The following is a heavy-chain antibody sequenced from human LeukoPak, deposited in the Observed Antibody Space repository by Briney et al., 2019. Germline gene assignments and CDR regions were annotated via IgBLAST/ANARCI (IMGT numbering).Heavy chain of an antibody. V-gene: IGHV5-51*07. J-gene: IGHJ4*02. CDR1: GYSFTSYW. CDR2: IYPGDSDT. D-gene: IGHD2-15*01. CDR3: ARHEDMDGAGYFDY. Sequence: PGESLKISCKGSGYSFTSYWIGWVHQMPGKGLEWMGIIYPGDSDTRYSPSFQGQVTISADKSISTAYLQWNSLKASDTAMYYCARHEDMDGAGYFDYWAQGTLVTVSS.